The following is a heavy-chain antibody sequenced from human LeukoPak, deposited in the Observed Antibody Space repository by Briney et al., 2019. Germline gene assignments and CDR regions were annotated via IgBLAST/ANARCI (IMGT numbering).Heavy chain of an antibody. Sequence: TGGSLRLSCAASGFTFSSYGMHWVRQAPGKGLEWVANIKQDGSEKYYVDSVKGRFTISRDNAKNSLYLQMNSLRAEDTAVYYCARDPGHITIFGVVPGYFDYWGQGTLVTVSS. V-gene: IGHV3-7*01. CDR3: ARDPGHITIFGVVPGYFDY. CDR1: GFTFSSYG. D-gene: IGHD3-3*01. J-gene: IGHJ4*02. CDR2: IKQDGSEK.